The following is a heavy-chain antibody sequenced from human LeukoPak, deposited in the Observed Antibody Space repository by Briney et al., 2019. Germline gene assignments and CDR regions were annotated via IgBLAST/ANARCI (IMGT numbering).Heavy chain of an antibody. CDR1: GFTFSDYY. D-gene: IGHD4-23*01. J-gene: IGHJ4*02. CDR3: TIGDYGGSTSDY. Sequence: GGSLRLSCAASGFTFSDYYMSWIRQAPGKGLEWVGRIRSKANSYATAYAASVKGRFTISRDDSKNTAYLQMNSLKTEDTAVYYCTIGDYGGSTSDYWGQGTLVTVSS. V-gene: IGHV3-73*01. CDR2: IRSKANSYAT.